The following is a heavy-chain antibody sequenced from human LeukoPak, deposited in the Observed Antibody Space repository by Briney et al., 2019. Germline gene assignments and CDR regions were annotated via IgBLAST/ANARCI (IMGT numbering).Heavy chain of an antibody. CDR3: SRGPYKYDGGGAFDI. CDR1: GDSISSGDYY. Sequence: SQTLSLTCTVSGDSISSGDYYWSWLRQPAEMGLGGFGRIYTGESTNYNPSLSRRATSSVYTSNNQFSLKLTSVTAEDPALYFCSRGPYKYDGGGAFDIWGQGTMVTVSS. J-gene: IGHJ3*02. CDR2: IYTGEST. D-gene: IGHD3-22*01. V-gene: IGHV4-61*02.